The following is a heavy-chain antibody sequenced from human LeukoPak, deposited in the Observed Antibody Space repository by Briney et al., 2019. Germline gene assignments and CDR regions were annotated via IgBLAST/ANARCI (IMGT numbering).Heavy chain of an antibody. CDR3: VRDGNDGLNDWEY. CDR1: GFIFTDYW. D-gene: IGHD1-1*01. V-gene: IGHV3-7*03. CDR2: TNKDGSEK. J-gene: IGHJ1*01. Sequence: GGSRRLSCEASGFIFTDYWMTWARQAPGKGLEWVANTNKDGSEKWYVDSVKGRFTISRDNAKNSLYLQMNSLKAGDTALYYCVRDGNDGLNDWEYWGQGALVTVSS.